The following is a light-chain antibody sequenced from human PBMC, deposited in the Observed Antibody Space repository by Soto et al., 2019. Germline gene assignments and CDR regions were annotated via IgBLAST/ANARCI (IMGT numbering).Light chain of an antibody. CDR2: DAS. Sequence: EIVLTQSQATLSLSPGERATLSCRASQSVSTYLAWYQQRPGQAPRLLIYDASYRATDIPPRFSGSGSGTEFTLTISRLEPEDFAVYYCQQYGSSQTFSQGTKVDIK. J-gene: IGKJ1*01. CDR1: QSVSTY. CDR3: QQYGSSQT. V-gene: IGKV3-20*01.